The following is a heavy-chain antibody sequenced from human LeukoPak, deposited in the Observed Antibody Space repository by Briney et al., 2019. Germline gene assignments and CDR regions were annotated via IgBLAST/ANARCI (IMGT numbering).Heavy chain of an antibody. CDR3: ARSLDSSFIDY. D-gene: IGHD6-6*01. CDR2: INHSGRT. J-gene: IGHJ4*02. Sequence: PSETLSLTCAVYGGSFSGYSCNWIRQPPGKGLEWIGEINHSGRTNYNPSLKSRVTISVDTSKNQFSLKLSSVTAADTAVYYCARSLDSSFIDYWGQGTLVTVSS. CDR1: GGSFSGYS. V-gene: IGHV4-34*01.